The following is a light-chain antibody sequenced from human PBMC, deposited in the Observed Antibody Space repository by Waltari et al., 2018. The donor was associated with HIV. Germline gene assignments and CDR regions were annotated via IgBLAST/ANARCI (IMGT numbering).Light chain of an antibody. CDR2: GAS. J-gene: IGKJ4*01. CDR1: QSVSSSY. V-gene: IGKV3-20*01. CDR3: QQYGRSVT. Sequence: EILLTQSPGTLSLSPGESATLSCRASQSVSSSYLAGYQQKTGQAPRLLIYGASRRATGIPDRFSGSGSGTDFTLTISRLEPEDFAVYYCQQYGRSVTFGGGTKVEIK.